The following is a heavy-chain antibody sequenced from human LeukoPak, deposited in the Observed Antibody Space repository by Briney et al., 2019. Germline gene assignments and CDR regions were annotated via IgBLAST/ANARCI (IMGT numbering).Heavy chain of an antibody. D-gene: IGHD5-18*01. CDR1: GYTLTELS. Sequence: ASVKVSLKVSGYTLTELSMHWVRQAPAKGLEWMGGFDPEDGETNYAQKFQGRVTMTEDTSTDTAYMELSSLRSEDTAVYYCATGGVDTAMVTGVYWGQGTLVTVSS. CDR3: ATGGVDTAMVTGVY. V-gene: IGHV1-24*01. J-gene: IGHJ4*02. CDR2: FDPEDGET.